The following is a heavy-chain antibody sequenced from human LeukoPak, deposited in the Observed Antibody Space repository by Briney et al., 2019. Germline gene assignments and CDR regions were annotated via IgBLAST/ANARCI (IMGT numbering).Heavy chain of an antibody. CDR2: INHSGST. V-gene: IGHV4-34*01. J-gene: IGHJ4*02. CDR1: GGSSSGYY. D-gene: IGHD3-3*01. CDR3: ARGGYDFWSGYYPNFDY. Sequence: SETLSLTCAVYGGSSSGYYWSWIRQPPGKGLEWIGEINHSGSTNYNPSLKSRVTISVDTSKNQFSLKLSSVTAADTAVYYCARGGYDFWSGYYPNFDYWGQGTLVTVSS.